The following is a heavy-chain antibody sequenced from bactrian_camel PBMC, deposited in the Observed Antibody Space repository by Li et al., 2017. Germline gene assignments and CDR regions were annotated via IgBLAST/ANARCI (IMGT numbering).Heavy chain of an antibody. V-gene: IGHV3S53*01. D-gene: IGHD2*01. CDR3: AAGAVVVGGTPPLIPTRYTH. CDR2: IDNEGRT. Sequence: QVQLVESGGGSVRTGGSLRLSCVASVDISSAGCMGWFRRAPSTERAGVAAIDNEGRTRYADSVKGRFTISVDNANNTLYLLMNDLKPEDTAIYYCAAGAVVVGGTPPLIPTRYTHWGQGTQVTVS. J-gene: IGHJ4*01. CDR1: VDISSAGC.